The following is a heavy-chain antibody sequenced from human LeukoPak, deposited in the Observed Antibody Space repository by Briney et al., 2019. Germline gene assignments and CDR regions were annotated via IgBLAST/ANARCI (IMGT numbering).Heavy chain of an antibody. D-gene: IGHD3-22*01. CDR3: ARGDYETSGYYFDY. CDR2: IYYSGST. Sequence: SETLSLTCTVSGGSISNYYWSWIRQHPGKGLEWIGYIYYSGSTDYNPSLKSRVTISVDMSKNQFSLKLSSVTAADTAVYYCARGDYETSGYYFDYWGQGTLVTVSS. CDR1: GGSISNYY. J-gene: IGHJ4*02. V-gene: IGHV4-59*06.